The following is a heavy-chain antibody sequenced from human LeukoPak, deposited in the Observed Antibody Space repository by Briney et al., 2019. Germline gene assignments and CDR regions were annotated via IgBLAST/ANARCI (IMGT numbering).Heavy chain of an antibody. CDR3: ARVRSILRFLEWLFYYFDY. D-gene: IGHD3-3*01. V-gene: IGHV3-13*03. CDR2: IGTAGDT. J-gene: IGHJ4*02. CDR1: GFTFSSYD. Sequence: GGSLRLSRAACGFTFSSYDMHWVRQATGKGLEWVSAIGTAGDTYYPGSVKGQFTISRENAKNSLYLQMNSLRAGDTAVYYCARVRSILRFLEWLFYYFDYWGQGTLVTVSS.